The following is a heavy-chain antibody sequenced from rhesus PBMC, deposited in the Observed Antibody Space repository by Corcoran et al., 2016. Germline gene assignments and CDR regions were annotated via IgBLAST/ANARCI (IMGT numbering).Heavy chain of an antibody. CDR1: GGSISDSYR. D-gene: IGHD3-16*01. Sequence: QVQLQESGPGVVKPSETLSLTCAVSGGSISDSYRWSWIRQPPGKGLEWIGYIYGSSTSTNYNPSLQSRVTISKDTSKDQFSLKLSSVTAADTAVYYCARGSYYYSGSYYYVEYGLDSWGQGVVVTVSS. V-gene: IGHV4S10*01. J-gene: IGHJ6*01. CDR3: ARGSYYYSGSYYYVEYGLDS. CDR2: IYGSSTST.